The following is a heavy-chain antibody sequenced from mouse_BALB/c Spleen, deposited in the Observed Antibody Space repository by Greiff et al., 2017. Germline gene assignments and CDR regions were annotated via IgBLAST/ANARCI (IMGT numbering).Heavy chain of an antibody. CDR3: ARRTARDAMDY. D-gene: IGHD3-3*01. CDR2: ISSGSSTI. Sequence: EVKLVESGGGLVQPGGSRKLSCAASGFTFSSFGMHWVRQAPEKGLEWVAYISSGSSTIYYADTVKGRFTISRDNPKNTLFLQMTSLRSEDTAMYYCARRTARDAMDYWGQGTSVTVSS. V-gene: IGHV5-17*02. J-gene: IGHJ4*01. CDR1: GFTFSSFG.